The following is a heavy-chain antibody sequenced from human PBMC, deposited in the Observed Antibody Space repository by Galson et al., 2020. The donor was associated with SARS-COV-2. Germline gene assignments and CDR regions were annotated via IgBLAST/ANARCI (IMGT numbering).Heavy chain of an antibody. CDR3: AKEADYDFWSGYLPDS. CDR1: GFTFSDYG. D-gene: IGHD3-3*01. V-gene: IGHV3-23*01. Sequence: GGSLRLSCAASGFTFSDYGMSWVRQAPGKGLEWVSVVGGSADNTYYADSVKGRFIISRDTSKNTVYLQMKSLRAEDTAVYDCAKEADYDFWSGYLPDSGGQGTLVTVSS. J-gene: IGHJ4*02. CDR2: VGGSADNT.